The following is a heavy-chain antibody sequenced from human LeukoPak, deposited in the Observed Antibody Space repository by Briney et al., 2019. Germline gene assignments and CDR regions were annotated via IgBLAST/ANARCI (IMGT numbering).Heavy chain of an antibody. CDR3: ARDAWNGNSPLDL. D-gene: IGHD3-3*01. CDR1: GGSISSYY. Sequence: SETLSLTCIVSGGSISSYYWSWIRQSPGKGLEWIGYIDYSGSAYYNPSLKSRVTISVDTAKSQFSLKLSSVTAADTAVYYCARDAWNGNSPLDLWGPGTLVTVSS. CDR2: IDYSGSA. V-gene: IGHV4-59*12. J-gene: IGHJ5*02.